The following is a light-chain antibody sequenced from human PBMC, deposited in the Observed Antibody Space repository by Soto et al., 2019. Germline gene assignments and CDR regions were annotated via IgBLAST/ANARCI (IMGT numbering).Light chain of an antibody. J-gene: IGLJ1*01. CDR3: CSYTSSSTYV. Sequence: QSALTQPASVSGSPGQSITISCTGTSSDIGTYNFVSWYQQRPGKAPKLLIFEVTKRPSGVSSRFSASKSGNTASLTISGLQAEDEADYSCCSYTSSSTYVFGTGTKLTVL. CDR2: EVT. CDR1: SSDIGTYNF. V-gene: IGLV2-14*02.